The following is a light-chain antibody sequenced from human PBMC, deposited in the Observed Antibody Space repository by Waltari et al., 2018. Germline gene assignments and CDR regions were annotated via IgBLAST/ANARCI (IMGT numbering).Light chain of an antibody. CDR2: GAS. Sequence: EIMMAQSPATLSVSLGERATLSCRARQSISSNLAWYQQKPGQAPRLLIYGASTRASGIPARFSGSGSGTEFTLTISSLQSEDVAVYYCHQYHNWPPAFGQGTKVEI. CDR3: HQYHNWPPA. V-gene: IGKV3-15*01. J-gene: IGKJ1*01. CDR1: QSISSN.